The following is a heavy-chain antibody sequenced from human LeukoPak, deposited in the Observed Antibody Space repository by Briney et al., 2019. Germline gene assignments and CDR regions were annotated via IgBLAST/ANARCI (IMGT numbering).Heavy chain of an antibody. CDR3: AREGAQCSGGSYFKTFDY. J-gene: IGHJ4*02. V-gene: IGHV6-1*01. CDR1: GDSVSSNSAA. Sequence: SQTLSLTCAISGDSVSSNSAAWNWIRQSPSRGLEWLGRTYYRSKWYNDYAVSVKSRITINPDTSKNQFSLQLNSVTPEDTAVYYCAREGAQCSGGSYFKTFDYWGQGTLVTVSS. D-gene: IGHD2-15*01. CDR2: TYYRSKWYN.